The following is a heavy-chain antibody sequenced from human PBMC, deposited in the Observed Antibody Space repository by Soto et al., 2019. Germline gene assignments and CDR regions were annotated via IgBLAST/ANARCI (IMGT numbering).Heavy chain of an antibody. CDR1: GFTFSSYG. D-gene: IGHD1-26*01. CDR3: AIDLRPKSLYNWFDP. V-gene: IGHV3-30*03. CDR2: ISYDGSNK. J-gene: IGHJ5*02. Sequence: QVQLVESGGGVVQPGRSLRLSCAASGFTFSSYGMHWVRQAPGKGLEWVAVISYDGSNKYYADSVKGRLTISRDNSKNAVYLQRNSLRAEDTAVYYCAIDLRPKSLYNWFDPWGQGALVTVSS.